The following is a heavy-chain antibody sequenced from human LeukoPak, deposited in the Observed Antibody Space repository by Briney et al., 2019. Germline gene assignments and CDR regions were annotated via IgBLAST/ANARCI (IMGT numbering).Heavy chain of an antibody. D-gene: IGHD6-13*01. Sequence: HPEGSLRLSCAASGFIFRSYGMHWVRQTPGEGLEWVAAIWYDGSNKYYAGSVKGRFTISRDNSENTLSLQMNSLRGEDTAVYYCARDIVATGGRYFDHWGQGTLVTVSS. CDR1: GFIFRSYG. J-gene: IGHJ4*02. CDR2: IWYDGSNK. CDR3: ARDIVATGGRYFDH. V-gene: IGHV3-33*01.